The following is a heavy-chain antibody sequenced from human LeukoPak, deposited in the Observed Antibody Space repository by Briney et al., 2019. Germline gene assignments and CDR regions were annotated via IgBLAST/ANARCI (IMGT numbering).Heavy chain of an antibody. CDR1: GFTFSSYA. V-gene: IGHV3-23*01. D-gene: IGHD3-22*01. CDR2: ISGSGGST. Sequence: GGSLRLSCAASGFTFSSYAMSWVRQAPGKGLEWVSLISGSGGSTYYADSVKGRFTISRDNSKNTLYLQMNSLRAEDTAVYYCARDSRQDYYDSSGYLWFAFDIWGQGTMVTVSS. J-gene: IGHJ3*02. CDR3: ARDSRQDYYDSSGYLWFAFDI.